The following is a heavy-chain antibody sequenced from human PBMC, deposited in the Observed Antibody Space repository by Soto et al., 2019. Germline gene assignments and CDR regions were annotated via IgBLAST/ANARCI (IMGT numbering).Heavy chain of an antibody. V-gene: IGHV3-15*01. J-gene: IGHJ4*02. CDR1: GFTFSNAW. D-gene: IGHD3-10*01. Sequence: PGGSLRLSCAASGFTFSNAWMSWVRQAPGKGLEWVGRIKSKTDGGTTDYAAPVKGRFTISRDDSKNTLYLQMNSLKTEDTAVYYCTTDPALWFGELTPHWGQGTLVTVSS. CDR3: TTDPALWFGELTPH. CDR2: IKSKTDGGTT.